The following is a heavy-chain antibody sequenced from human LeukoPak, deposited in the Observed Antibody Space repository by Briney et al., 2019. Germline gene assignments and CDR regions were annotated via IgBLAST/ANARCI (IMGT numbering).Heavy chain of an antibody. V-gene: IGHV3-9*01. CDR3: ARAGIAAAGTDY. Sequence: PGRSLRLSCAASGFTFDDYAMHWVRQAPGKGLEWVSGISWNSGSIGYADSVKGRFTISRDNAKNSLYLQMNSLRAEDTALYYCARAGIAAAGTDYWGQGTLVTVSS. J-gene: IGHJ4*02. CDR2: ISWNSGSI. CDR1: GFTFDDYA. D-gene: IGHD6-13*01.